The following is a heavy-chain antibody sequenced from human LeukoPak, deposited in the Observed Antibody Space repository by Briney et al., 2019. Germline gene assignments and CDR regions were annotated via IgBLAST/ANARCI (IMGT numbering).Heavy chain of an antibody. J-gene: IGHJ6*02. CDR2: IYPGDSDT. CDR1: GYSFTSYW. D-gene: IGHD1-26*01. V-gene: IGHV5-51*01. Sequence: GESLKISCKGSGYSFTSYWIGWVRQMPGKGLEWMGIIYPGDSDTRYSPSFQGQVTISADKSISTAHLQWSSLKASDTAMYYCARFVGATTTRYYYYGMDVWGQGTTVTVSS. CDR3: ARFVGATTTRYYYYGMDV.